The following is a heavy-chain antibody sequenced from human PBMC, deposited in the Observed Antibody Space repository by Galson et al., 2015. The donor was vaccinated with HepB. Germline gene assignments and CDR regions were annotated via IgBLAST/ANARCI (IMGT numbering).Heavy chain of an antibody. CDR3: ARGYCTGGVCYTPPYYYYMDV. Sequence: SVKVSCKASGGTFSSYAISWVRQAPGQGLEWMGGIIPIFGTANYAQKFQGRVTITADESTSTAYMELSSLRSEDTAVYYCARGYCTGGVCYTPPYYYYMDVWGKGTTVTVSS. D-gene: IGHD2-8*02. CDR1: GGTFSSYA. J-gene: IGHJ6*03. V-gene: IGHV1-69*13. CDR2: IIPIFGTA.